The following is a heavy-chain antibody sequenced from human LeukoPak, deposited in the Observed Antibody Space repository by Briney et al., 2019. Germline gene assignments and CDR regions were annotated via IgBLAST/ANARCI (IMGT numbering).Heavy chain of an antibody. CDR3: ADPPNADY. CDR2: IGGSDGRT. D-gene: IGHD4/OR15-4a*01. J-gene: IGHJ4*02. V-gene: IGHV3-23*01. CDR1: GFTFSSYW. Sequence: GGSLRLSCAASGFTFSSYWMHWVRQAPGKGLVWVSSIGGSDGRTYYAESVQGRFTISRDNSKKTLYLQMNSLRVEDTAVYFCADPPNADYWGQGTLVTVSS.